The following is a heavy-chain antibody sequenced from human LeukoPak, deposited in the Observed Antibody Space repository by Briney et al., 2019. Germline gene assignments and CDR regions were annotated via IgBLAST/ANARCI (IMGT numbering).Heavy chain of an antibody. CDR1: GFTFSNYW. Sequence: GGSLRLSCAASGFTFSNYWVHWVRQAPGKGLVWVSRIDRDGSTTKYADSVKGRFTVSRDNAKNTLNLQMNSLRAEDTAVYYCARDKKSGESSEIDYWGQGTLVTVSS. V-gene: IGHV3-74*03. CDR3: ARDKKSGESSEIDY. J-gene: IGHJ4*02. D-gene: IGHD3-10*01. CDR2: IDRDGSTT.